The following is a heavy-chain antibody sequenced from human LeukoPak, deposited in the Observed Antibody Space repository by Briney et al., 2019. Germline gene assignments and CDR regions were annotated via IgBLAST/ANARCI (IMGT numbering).Heavy chain of an antibody. V-gene: IGHV3-30*02. CDR3: AKDNFDDSSGYPDD. CDR2: IRYDGSNK. Sequence: GRSLRLSCAASGFTFSSYGMHWVRQAPGKGLEWVAFIRYDGSNKYYADSVKGRFTISKDNSKNTLYLQMNSLRAEDTAVYYCAKDNFDDSSGYPDDWGQGTLVTVSS. CDR1: GFTFSSYG. J-gene: IGHJ4*02. D-gene: IGHD3-22*01.